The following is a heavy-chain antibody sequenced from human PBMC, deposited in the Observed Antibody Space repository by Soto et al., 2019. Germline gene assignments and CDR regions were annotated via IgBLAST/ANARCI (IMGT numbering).Heavy chain of an antibody. CDR2: ISAYNGNT. CDR3: ARGLLLGYCSGGSCYPDAFDI. CDR1: GYTFTSYG. D-gene: IGHD2-15*01. Sequence: AAVKVSCKASGYTFTSYGISWVRQAPGQGLEWMGWISAYNGNTNYAQKLQGRVTMTTDTSTSTAYMELRSLRSDDTAVYYCARGLLLGYCSGGSCYPDAFDIWGQGTMVT. J-gene: IGHJ3*02. V-gene: IGHV1-18*01.